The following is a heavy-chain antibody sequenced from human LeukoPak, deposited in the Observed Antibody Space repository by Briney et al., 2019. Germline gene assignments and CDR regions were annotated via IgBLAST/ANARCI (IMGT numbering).Heavy chain of an antibody. Sequence: GGSLRLSCAASGFTFSTYGMHWVRQAPGKGLEWVAFIRYDGSDKYYADSVKGRFTISRDNSKNTLYLQMNSLRAEDTAVYYCAKNQPASLVKGSKGFLEWLYRYYYMDVWGEGTTVTVSS. V-gene: IGHV3-30*02. CDR2: IRYDGSDK. D-gene: IGHD3-3*01. CDR1: GFTFSTYG. J-gene: IGHJ6*03. CDR3: AKNQPASLVKGSKGFLEWLYRYYYMDV.